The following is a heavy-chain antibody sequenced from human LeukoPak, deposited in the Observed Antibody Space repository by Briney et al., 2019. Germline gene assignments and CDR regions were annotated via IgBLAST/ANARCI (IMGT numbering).Heavy chain of an antibody. V-gene: IGHV1-3*01. CDR2: INAGNGNT. CDR1: GYTFTPYA. Sequence: ASVKVSCKASGYTFTPYAIHWVRQAPGQWLEWMGWINAGNGNTQYSQKFQGRVTITRDTSASTAYMELSSLRPEDTAVYYCARDSTMGYFDYWGQGTLVTVSS. J-gene: IGHJ4*02. D-gene: IGHD2-2*01. CDR3: ARDSTMGYFDY.